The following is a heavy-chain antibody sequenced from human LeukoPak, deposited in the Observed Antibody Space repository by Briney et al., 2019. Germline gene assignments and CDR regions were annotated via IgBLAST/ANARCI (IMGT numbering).Heavy chain of an antibody. Sequence: GRSLRLSCAASGFTFSSYGMHWVRQAPGKGLEWVAVISYDGSNKYYADSVKGRFTISRDNSKNTLYLQMNSLRAEDTAVYYCAKPGSSSWYDYSGLDYWGQGTLVTVSS. V-gene: IGHV3-30*18. D-gene: IGHD6-13*01. CDR3: AKPGSSSWYDYSGLDY. J-gene: IGHJ4*02. CDR1: GFTFSSYG. CDR2: ISYDGSNK.